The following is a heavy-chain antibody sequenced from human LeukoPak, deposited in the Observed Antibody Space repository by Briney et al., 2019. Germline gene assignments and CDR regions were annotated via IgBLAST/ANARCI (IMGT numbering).Heavy chain of an antibody. CDR1: GVTFSSYA. D-gene: IGHD6-19*01. CDR2: IIPIFGTA. CDR3: ARAASASGWGGYFDY. V-gene: IGHV1-69*13. Sequence: SVKVSCKASGVTFSSYAISWVRQAPGQGLEWMGGIIPIFGTANYAQKFQGRVTITADESTSTAYMELSSLRSEDTAVYYCARAASASGWGGYFDYWGQGTLVTVSS. J-gene: IGHJ4*02.